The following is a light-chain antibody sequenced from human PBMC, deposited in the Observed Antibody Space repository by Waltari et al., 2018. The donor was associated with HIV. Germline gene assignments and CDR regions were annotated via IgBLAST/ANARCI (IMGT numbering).Light chain of an antibody. Sequence: EIVMTQSPATLSVSPGARATLSSRTSQSVSKSLAWYQQKPGQAPRLLIYDASTRATGIPARFSGSGSGTVFTLTVSSLQTDDFAVYYCQQYDNWPPGTFGPGTRVEVK. CDR2: DAS. CDR3: QQYDNWPPGT. J-gene: IGKJ3*01. CDR1: QSVSKS. V-gene: IGKV3-15*01.